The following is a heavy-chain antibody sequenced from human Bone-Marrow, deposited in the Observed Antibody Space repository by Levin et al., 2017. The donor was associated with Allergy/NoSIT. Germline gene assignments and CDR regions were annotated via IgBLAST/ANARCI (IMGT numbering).Heavy chain of an antibody. CDR1: GGSIRSGGYY. Sequence: SETLSLTCTVSGGSIRSGGYYWSWIRQHPGKGLEWIGYIYDSGSTSYNPSLESRVAISVDTSKNQFYLKLTSLTAADTAVYYCARIPDTTSEFDYWGEGTLVTVSS. V-gene: IGHV4-31*03. CDR2: IYDSGST. CDR3: ARIPDTTSEFDY. J-gene: IGHJ4*02. D-gene: IGHD5-18*01.